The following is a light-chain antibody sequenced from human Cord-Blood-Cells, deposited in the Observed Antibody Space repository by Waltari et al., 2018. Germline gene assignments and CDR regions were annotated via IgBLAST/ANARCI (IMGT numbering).Light chain of an antibody. J-gene: IGKJ4*01. Sequence: EIVLTQSPGTLSLSPGERATLSCRASQSVSSSYLAWYQQKPGQAPGLLSYGASSRATGIPDRFSGSVSGTDFTLTISRLEPEDFAVYYCQQYGSSPGLTFGGGTKVEIK. CDR1: QSVSSSY. V-gene: IGKV3-20*01. CDR3: QQYGSSPGLT. CDR2: GAS.